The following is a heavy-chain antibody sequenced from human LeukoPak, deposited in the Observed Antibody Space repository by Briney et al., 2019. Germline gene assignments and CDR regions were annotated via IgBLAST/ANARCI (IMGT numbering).Heavy chain of an antibody. V-gene: IGHV4-34*01. Sequence: SETLSLTCAVYGGSFSGYYWSWIRQPPGKGLEWIGEINHSGSTNYNPSLRSRVTISVDTSKNQFSLKLTSVTAADTAVYYCARDGYSAIDYWGQGTLVTVSS. CDR2: INHSGST. D-gene: IGHD1-26*01. J-gene: IGHJ4*02. CDR1: GGSFSGYY. CDR3: ARDGYSAIDY.